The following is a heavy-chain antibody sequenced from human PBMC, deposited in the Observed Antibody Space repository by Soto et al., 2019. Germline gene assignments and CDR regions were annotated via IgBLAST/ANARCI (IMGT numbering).Heavy chain of an antibody. CDR2: THYRSKWYN. D-gene: IGHD3-10*01. J-gene: IGHJ4*02. CDR3: GRSVRGHAVKYFDY. V-gene: IGHV6-1*01. Sequence: SQTLSLTCAISVYTVSSNSAAWNWIMQSPSRGLEWLGRTHYRSKWYNDYAVSVKSRITINPDTSKNQFSLQLNSVTPEDTAVYYCGRSVRGHAVKYFDYLGQGTLVIVSS. CDR1: VYTVSSNSAA.